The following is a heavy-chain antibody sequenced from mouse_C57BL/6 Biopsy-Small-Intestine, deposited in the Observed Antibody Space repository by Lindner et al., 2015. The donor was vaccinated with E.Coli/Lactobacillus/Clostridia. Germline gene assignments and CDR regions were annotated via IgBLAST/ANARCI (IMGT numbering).Heavy chain of an antibody. CDR3: TREDYGSTYGWYFDV. V-gene: IGHV5-17*01. Sequence: VQLQESGGGLVKPGGSLNLSCAVSGFTFSDFGMHWVRQAPEKGLEWVAFITSGSSTIYYADTVKGRFTISRDNAQNTLFLQMTSLRSEDAAMYYCTREDYGSTYGWYFDVWGTGTTVTVSS. D-gene: IGHD1-1*01. J-gene: IGHJ1*03. CDR2: ITSGSSTI. CDR1: GFTFSDFG.